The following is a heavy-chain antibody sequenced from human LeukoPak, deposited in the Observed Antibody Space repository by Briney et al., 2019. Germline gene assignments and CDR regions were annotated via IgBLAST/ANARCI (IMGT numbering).Heavy chain of an antibody. V-gene: IGHV4-59*08. Sequence: SETLSLTCTVSGGSISSYYWSWIRQPPGKGLEWIGYIYYSGSTNYNPSLKSRVTISVDTSKNQFSLKLSSVTAADTAVYYCARHVWGIAVAGASDWFDPWGQGTLVTVSS. CDR3: ARHVWGIAVAGASDWFDP. CDR1: GGSISSYY. J-gene: IGHJ5*02. D-gene: IGHD6-19*01. CDR2: IYYSGST.